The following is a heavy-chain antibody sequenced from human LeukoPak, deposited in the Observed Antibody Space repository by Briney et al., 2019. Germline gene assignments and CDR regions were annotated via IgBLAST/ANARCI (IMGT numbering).Heavy chain of an antibody. Sequence: GGSLRLSCAASGFTFRNYGMNWVRQTPGKGLEWVAAVTGNGDRTFYANSVRGRFTISRDNSKNTLYLQMNSLRAEDSARYYCAKESRITMIRGLTTTPRNWFDPWGQGALVIVSS. V-gene: IGHV3-23*01. CDR3: AKESRITMIRGLTTTPRNWFDP. D-gene: IGHD3-10*01. CDR2: VTGNGDRT. J-gene: IGHJ5*02. CDR1: GFTFRNYG.